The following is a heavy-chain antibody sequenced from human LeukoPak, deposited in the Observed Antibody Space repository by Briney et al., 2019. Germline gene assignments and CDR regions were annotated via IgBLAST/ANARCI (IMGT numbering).Heavy chain of an antibody. D-gene: IGHD1-26*01. J-gene: IGHJ4*02. CDR2: IWYDGSNK. CDR1: GFTFSSYG. V-gene: IGHV3-33*01. Sequence: GRSLRLSCAASGFTFSSYGMHWVRQAPGKGLEWVAVIWYDGSNKYYADSVKGRFTISRDNSKNTLYLQMNSLRVEDTAVYYCARASSGSHGDYWGQGTLVTVSS. CDR3: ARASSGSHGDY.